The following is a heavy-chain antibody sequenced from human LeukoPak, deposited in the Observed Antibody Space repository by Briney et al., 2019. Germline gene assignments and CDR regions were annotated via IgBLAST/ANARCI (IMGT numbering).Heavy chain of an antibody. CDR3: AKDGPSAIAAAATYSQPDF. Sequence: GGSLRLSCAASGFTFSSYSMNWVRQAPGKGLEWVSYISSSSSTIYYADSVKGRFTISRDNAKNSLYLQMNSLRAEDTAVYYCAKDGPSAIAAAATYSQPDFWGQGTLVTVSS. V-gene: IGHV3-48*01. CDR1: GFTFSSYS. J-gene: IGHJ4*02. D-gene: IGHD6-13*01. CDR2: ISSSSSTI.